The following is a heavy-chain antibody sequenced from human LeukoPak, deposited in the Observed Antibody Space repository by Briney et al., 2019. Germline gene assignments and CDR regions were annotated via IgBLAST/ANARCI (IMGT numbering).Heavy chain of an antibody. J-gene: IGHJ4*02. CDR3: ARGPRALYYFDS. CDR1: GITFSSYA. CDR2: ISYDGSIE. V-gene: IGHV3-30-3*01. Sequence: GGSLRLSCAASGITFSSYAMTWVRQAPGKGLEWVADISYDGSIEYYADSVKGRFTISRDNSKNTLYLQMNSLRAEDTAVYYCARGPRALYYFDSWGQGTLVTVSS. D-gene: IGHD3-16*01.